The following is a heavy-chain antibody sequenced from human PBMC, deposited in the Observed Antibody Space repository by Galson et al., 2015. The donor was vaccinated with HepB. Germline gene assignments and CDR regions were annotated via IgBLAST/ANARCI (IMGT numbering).Heavy chain of an antibody. Sequence: SLRLSCAASGFTFSDYYMSWIRQAPGKGLEWVSYISSSSSYTNYADSVKGRFTISRDNAKNSLYLQMNSLRAEDTAVYYCARVFKKQLALFDYWGQGTLVTVSS. CDR1: GFTFSDYY. CDR3: ARVFKKQLALFDY. CDR2: ISSSSSYT. D-gene: IGHD6-13*01. V-gene: IGHV3-11*06. J-gene: IGHJ4*02.